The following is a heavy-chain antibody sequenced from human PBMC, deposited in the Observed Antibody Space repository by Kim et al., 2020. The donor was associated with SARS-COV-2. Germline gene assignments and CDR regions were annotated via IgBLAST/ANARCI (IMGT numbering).Heavy chain of an antibody. CDR1: GFIFDSFS. J-gene: IGHJ4*01. CDR2: ISRTATTT. Sequence: GGSLRLSCAASGFIFDSFSMSWVRQAPGKGPEWVATISRTATTTYYTDSVKGRFTISRDNSKNTLYLQVNSLRAEDTAVYYCTKHAVRGACYFGYWGHGT. CDR3: TKHAVRGACYFGY. D-gene: IGHD3-10*01. V-gene: IGHV3-23*01.